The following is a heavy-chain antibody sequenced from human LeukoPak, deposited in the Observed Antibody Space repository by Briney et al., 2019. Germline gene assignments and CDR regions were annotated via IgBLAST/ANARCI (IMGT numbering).Heavy chain of an antibody. CDR2: IYTSGST. CDR1: GGSISSGSYY. Sequence: PSETLSLTCTVSGGSISSGSYYWSWIRQPAGKGLEWIGRIYTSGSTNYNPSLKSRVTISVDTSKNQFSLKLSSVTAADTAVYYCARDHPRNYFDYWGQGTLVTVSS. J-gene: IGHJ4*02. CDR3: ARDHPRNYFDY. V-gene: IGHV4-61*02.